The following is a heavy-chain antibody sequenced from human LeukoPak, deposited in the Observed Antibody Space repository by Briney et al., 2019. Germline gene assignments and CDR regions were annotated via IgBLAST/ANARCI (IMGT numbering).Heavy chain of an antibody. CDR3: ASTAYNSGSYFYYYGMDV. D-gene: IGHD3-10*01. CDR2: ISSDGSTT. J-gene: IGHJ6*02. V-gene: IGHV3-74*01. CDR1: GFTFSNYW. Sequence: GGSLRLSCAASGFTFSNYWMHWVRQVPGKGLVWLSRISSDGSTTTYADPVKGRFTISRDNSKNTLYLQMNSLRAEDTAVYYCASTAYNSGSYFYYYGMDVWGQGTTVTVSS.